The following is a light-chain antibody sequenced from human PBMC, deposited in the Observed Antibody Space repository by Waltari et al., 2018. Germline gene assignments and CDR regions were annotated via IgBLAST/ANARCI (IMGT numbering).Light chain of an antibody. CDR1: QSVLYSSNKKNY. J-gene: IGKJ1*01. CDR3: QQYYSTLSWT. V-gene: IGKV4-1*01. Sequence: DIVMTQSPDSLAVSLGERATINCKSSQSVLYSSNKKNYLAWYQKKPGQSPKLLIYWASTRESGVPDRFSGSGSETDFTLTISSLQAEDVAVYYCQQYYSTLSWTFGQGTKVEIK. CDR2: WAS.